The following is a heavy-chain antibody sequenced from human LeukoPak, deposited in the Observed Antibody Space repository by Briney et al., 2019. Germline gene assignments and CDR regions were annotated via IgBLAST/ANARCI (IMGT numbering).Heavy chain of an antibody. Sequence: GGSLRLSCTASGFTFSTCGMTWVRQAPGKGLEWVSSISGNDDGTYYADSVKGRFTISRDDSKNTLYLQMNSLRAEDTAIYYCAKRGPIYSASPGNYFDYWGQGTLVTVSS. J-gene: IGHJ4*02. CDR3: AKRGPIYSASPGNYFDY. CDR1: GFTFSTCG. D-gene: IGHD3-10*01. V-gene: IGHV3-23*01. CDR2: ISGNDDGT.